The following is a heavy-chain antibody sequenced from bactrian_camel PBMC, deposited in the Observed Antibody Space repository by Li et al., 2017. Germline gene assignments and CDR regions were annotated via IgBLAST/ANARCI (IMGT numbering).Heavy chain of an antibody. Sequence: HVQLVESGGGSVQAGGSLRLSCTASIDISHYSMAWFRQASGKEREGVAAMYTGLGGGNIYYDDSVKGRFTISQDNSKNTLFLQMNVLRPEDTAMYYCAARKVARGSHFSLGRAPALRRDEYNFWGQGTQVTVS. D-gene: IGHD2*01. V-gene: IGHV3S54*01. CDR3: AARKVARGSHFSLGRAPALRRDEYNF. CDR2: MYTGLGGGNI. J-gene: IGHJ4*01. CDR1: IDISHYS.